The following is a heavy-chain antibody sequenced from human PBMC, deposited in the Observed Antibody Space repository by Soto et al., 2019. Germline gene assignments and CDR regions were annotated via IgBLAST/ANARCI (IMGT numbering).Heavy chain of an antibody. V-gene: IGHV3-74*01. J-gene: IGHJ4*02. CDR3: ARVGQGRYYFDY. CDR1: GFAFSSYW. Sequence: EVHLAESGGGSVQPGGSLRLSCAGSGFAFSSYWIHWVRQVPGKGLVWVSRINSDGSTTSYADSVRGRFTISRDNAKDTLYLQMNSLRAEDTALYYCARVGQGRYYFDYWGQGTLVTVSS. CDR2: INSDGSTT.